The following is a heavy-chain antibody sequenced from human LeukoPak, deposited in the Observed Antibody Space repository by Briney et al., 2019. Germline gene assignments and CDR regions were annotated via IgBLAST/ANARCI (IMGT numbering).Heavy chain of an antibody. CDR3: ARGNYCTNGVCFGLDY. Sequence: GGSLRLSCAASGFTFSSYEMNWVRQALGKGLEWVSYISSSGSTIYYADSVKGRFTISRDNAKNSLYLQMNSLRAEDTAVYYCARGNYCTNGVCFGLDYWGQGTLVTVSS. CDR2: ISSSGSTI. D-gene: IGHD2-8*01. CDR1: GFTFSSYE. J-gene: IGHJ4*02. V-gene: IGHV3-48*03.